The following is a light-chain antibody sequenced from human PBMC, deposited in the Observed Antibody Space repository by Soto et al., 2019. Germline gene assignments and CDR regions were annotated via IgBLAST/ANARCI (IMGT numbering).Light chain of an antibody. CDR2: KAS. V-gene: IGKV1-5*03. CDR1: QSISSW. CDR3: QQYDIFSLT. Sequence: DIQMTQPASTLSASVGDRVTITCRASQSISSWLAWYQQKPGKAPKRLIYKASTLESGIPSRFSGGGSGTEFTLTISSLQPDDFATYYCQQYDIFSLTFGGGTKVEVK. J-gene: IGKJ4*01.